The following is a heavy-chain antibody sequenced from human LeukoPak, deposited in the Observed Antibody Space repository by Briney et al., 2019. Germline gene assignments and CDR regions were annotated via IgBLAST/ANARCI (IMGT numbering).Heavy chain of an antibody. Sequence: KASETLSLTCNVSGGSVSSSNHHWAWIRQSPGMGLEWVGTFFSTGRTSQNPDPSLKGRVTLSVDTSRNQFSLQLRSLTAADTAIFYCASIPGSSTSWYHFDNWGQGTLVTVSS. CDR1: GGSVSSSNHH. J-gene: IGHJ4*02. CDR3: ASIPGSSTSWYHFDN. D-gene: IGHD6-13*01. V-gene: IGHV4-39*01. CDR2: FFSTGRT.